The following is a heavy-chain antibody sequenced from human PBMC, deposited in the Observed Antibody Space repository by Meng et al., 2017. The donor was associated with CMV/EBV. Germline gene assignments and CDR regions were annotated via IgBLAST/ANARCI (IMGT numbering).Heavy chain of an antibody. D-gene: IGHD3-3*01. Sequence: ASVKVSCKASGYTFTGYYMHWVRQAPGQGLEWMGWINPNSGGTNYAQKFQGRVTMTRDTSISTAYMELSRLRSDDTAVYYCARDFGPPTKDYYCGMDVWGQGTTVTVSS. CDR3: ARDFGPPTKDYYCGMDV. CDR2: INPNSGGT. V-gene: IGHV1-2*02. CDR1: GYTFTGYY. J-gene: IGHJ6*02.